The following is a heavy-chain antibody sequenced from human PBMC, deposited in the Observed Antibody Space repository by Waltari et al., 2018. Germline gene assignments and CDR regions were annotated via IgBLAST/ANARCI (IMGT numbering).Heavy chain of an antibody. CDR2: IYTSGST. Sequence: QVHLQESGPGLVNPSATLPLPCTVPGCSIRCFYWSWTRQPPGKELEWIGYIYTSGSTNYNPSLKRRGTITVDTSKNQFSLKLSSVTAADTAVYYCARARPYYDSSGSSRNAFDIWGQGTMVTVSS. CDR3: ARARPYYDSSGSSRNAFDI. CDR1: GCSIRCFY. V-gene: IGHV4-4*09. D-gene: IGHD3-22*01. J-gene: IGHJ3*02.